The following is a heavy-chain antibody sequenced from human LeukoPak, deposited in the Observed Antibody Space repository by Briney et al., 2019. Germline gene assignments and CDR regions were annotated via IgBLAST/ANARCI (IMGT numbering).Heavy chain of an antibody. V-gene: IGHV4-59*08. CDR3: ARGNYDFWSGYYTAYYYMDV. J-gene: IGHJ6*03. CDR2: IYGSGST. D-gene: IGHD3-3*01. Sequence: PSETLSLTCTVSGDSLSHHYWTWIRQPPGKGLEWIGYIYGSGSTHYDPSLRSRVTISEDTSKNQFSLKLTSVTAADTAVYYCARGNYDFWSGYYTAYYYMDVWGKGTTVTVSS. CDR1: GDSLSHHY.